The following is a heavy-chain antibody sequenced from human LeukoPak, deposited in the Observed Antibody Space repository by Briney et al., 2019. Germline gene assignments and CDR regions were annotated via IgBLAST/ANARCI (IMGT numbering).Heavy chain of an antibody. Sequence: GGSLRLSCAASVFSFSDFGMHWVRQAPGKGLEWVAAMSFDGINKYYAASVKGRFTIFRDNSKNTLFVQMNSLRVDDTALYYCVRDHESGAAIAYWGQGTLVTVSS. CDR2: MSFDGINK. V-gene: IGHV3-30*03. J-gene: IGHJ4*02. CDR3: VRDHESGAAIAY. D-gene: IGHD2-2*02. CDR1: VFSFSDFG.